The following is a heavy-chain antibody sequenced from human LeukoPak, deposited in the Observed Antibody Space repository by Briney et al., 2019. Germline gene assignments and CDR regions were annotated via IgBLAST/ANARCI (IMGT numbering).Heavy chain of an antibody. CDR1: GDSISTYY. D-gene: IGHD6-13*01. Sequence: PSETLSLTCTVSGDSISTYYWTWIRQPAGKGLEWIGRIYGSGTTNYNPSLESRVTMSVDTSKNQFSLKLSSVTAADTAVYYCARVAAAGTNWFDPWGQGTLVTVSS. CDR3: ARVAAAGTNWFDP. J-gene: IGHJ5*02. CDR2: IYGSGTT. V-gene: IGHV4-4*07.